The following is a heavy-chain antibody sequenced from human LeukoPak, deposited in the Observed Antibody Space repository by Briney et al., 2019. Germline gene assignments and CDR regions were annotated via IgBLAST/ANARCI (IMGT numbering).Heavy chain of an antibody. CDR1: GFTFSSYW. J-gene: IGHJ5*02. CDR2: INSDVSST. V-gene: IGHV3-74*01. CDR3: ALAGGLVGATFAP. Sequence: PGGSLRLSCAASGFTFSSYWMHWVRQAAGKGLVWVSRINSDVSSTIYADSVKGRFTISRDNAKNTLYLPMNSLRAEDTAVYYCALAGGLVGATFAPWGQGTLVTVSS. D-gene: IGHD1-26*01.